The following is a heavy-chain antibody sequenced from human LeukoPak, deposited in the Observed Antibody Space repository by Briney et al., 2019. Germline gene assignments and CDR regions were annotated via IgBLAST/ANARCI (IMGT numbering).Heavy chain of an antibody. Sequence: GGSLRLSCAASGFTFSSYWMSWVRQAPGKGLEWVANIKQDGSEKYYVDSVKGRFTISRDNAKNPLYLQMNSLRAEDTAVYYCARAYCSSTSCYEVVGLVFDYWGQGTLVTVSS. CDR2: IKQDGSEK. CDR3: ARAYCSSTSCYEVVGLVFDY. J-gene: IGHJ4*02. D-gene: IGHD2-2*01. CDR1: GFTFSSYW. V-gene: IGHV3-7*01.